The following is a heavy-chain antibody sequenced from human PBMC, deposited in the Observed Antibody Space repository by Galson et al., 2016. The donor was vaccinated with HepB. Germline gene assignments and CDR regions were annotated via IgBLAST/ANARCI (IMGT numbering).Heavy chain of an antibody. Sequence: LRLSCAASGFSFSSYGMHWARQAPGKGLEWLSIISFDGSNKYYADSVKGRFTISRDNFKSMLYLQMNTLRAEDTAVYYCANSYDSSGYSLLYDAFDIWGQGTMVTVSS. CDR2: ISFDGSNK. CDR3: ANSYDSSGYSLLYDAFDI. J-gene: IGHJ3*02. D-gene: IGHD3-22*01. CDR1: GFSFSSYG. V-gene: IGHV3-30*18.